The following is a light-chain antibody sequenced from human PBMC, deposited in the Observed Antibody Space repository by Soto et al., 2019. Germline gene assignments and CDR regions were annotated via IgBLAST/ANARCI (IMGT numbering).Light chain of an antibody. Sequence: DIPMTKSPSTLSASVGDRVTITCRASQSFSSCLAWYQQKPGKAPKLLIYDDFSLESRVPSRFSGSGSGTEFTLIISCLQPDDFATYYCKQYNSYSFGQGTKREIK. J-gene: IGKJ2*01. CDR3: KQYNSYS. CDR2: DDF. V-gene: IGKV1-5*01. CDR1: QSFSSC.